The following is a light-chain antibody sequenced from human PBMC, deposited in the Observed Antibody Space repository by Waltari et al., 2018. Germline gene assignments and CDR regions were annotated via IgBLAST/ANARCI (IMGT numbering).Light chain of an antibody. CDR2: DVT. Sequence: QSALTQPASVSGSPGQSITIPCTGTSSDVGGYNHVSWYQQHPGKAPKPMIYDVTKRPSGVSNRFSGSKSANTASLTISGLQAEDEADYYCSSYTTSTWVFGGGTKLTVL. V-gene: IGLV2-14*01. CDR1: SSDVGGYNH. J-gene: IGLJ3*02. CDR3: SSYTTSTWV.